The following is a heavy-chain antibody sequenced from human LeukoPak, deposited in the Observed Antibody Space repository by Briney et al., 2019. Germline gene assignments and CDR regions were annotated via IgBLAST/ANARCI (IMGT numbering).Heavy chain of an antibody. D-gene: IGHD1-1*01. CDR2: ISYDGSNK. CDR3: AKSRSGSANWALQIFDN. V-gene: IGHV3-30*18. CDR1: GFTFSSYG. J-gene: IGHJ4*02. Sequence: GGSLRLSCAASGFTFSSYGMHWVRQAPGKGLEWVAVISYDGSNKYYADSVKGRFTISRDNSKNTLYLQMNSLRAEDTAVYYCAKSRSGSANWALQIFDNWGQGTLVTVS.